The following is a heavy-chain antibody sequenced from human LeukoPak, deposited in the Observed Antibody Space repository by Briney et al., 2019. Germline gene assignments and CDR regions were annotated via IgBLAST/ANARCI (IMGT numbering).Heavy chain of an antibody. CDR2: VYYSGST. J-gene: IGHJ4*02. D-gene: IGHD1-26*01. CDR3: ARTYSIVGATPD. V-gene: IGHV4-59*12. Sequence: PSETLSLTCTISGGSINNYYWSWIRQPPGKGLEWIGSVYYSGSTYYNPSLKSRVTISVDTSKNQFSLKLSSVTAADTAVYYCARTYSIVGATPDWGQGTLVTVSS. CDR1: GGSINNYY.